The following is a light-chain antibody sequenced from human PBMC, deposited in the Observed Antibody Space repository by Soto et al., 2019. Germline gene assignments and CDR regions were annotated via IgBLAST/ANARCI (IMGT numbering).Light chain of an antibody. Sequence: QSVLTQPPSLSGAPGQRVTISCSGSDSNIGRYSVNWYQHFPGTAPKIVIYSDDYRPSGVPDRFSCSQSGTSSSLDISGLQSDDEDDYYCAVWDDNVNGPLFGGGTKLTVL. CDR3: AVWDDNVNGPL. V-gene: IGLV1-44*01. CDR1: DSNIGRYS. CDR2: SDD. J-gene: IGLJ3*02.